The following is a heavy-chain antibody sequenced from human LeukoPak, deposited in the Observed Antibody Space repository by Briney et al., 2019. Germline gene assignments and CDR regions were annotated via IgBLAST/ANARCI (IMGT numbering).Heavy chain of an antibody. CDR2: IYYSGST. CDR3: ARRALVVGWFDP. Sequence: SETLSLTCTVSGGSISSYYWSWIWQPPGKGLEWIGYIYYSGSTNYNPSLKSRVTISVDTSKNQFSLKLSSVTAADTAVYYCARRALVVGWFDPWGQGTLVTVSS. CDR1: GGSISSYY. J-gene: IGHJ5*02. V-gene: IGHV4-59*01. D-gene: IGHD2-2*01.